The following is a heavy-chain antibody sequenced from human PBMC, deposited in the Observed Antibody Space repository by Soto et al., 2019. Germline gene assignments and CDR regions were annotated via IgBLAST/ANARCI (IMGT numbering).Heavy chain of an antibody. CDR2: IYHTGNA. CDR3: ARDYFDSSDYTTNWFDP. Sequence: SETLSLTCTVSGGSITNSSYYWGWIRQPPGMGLEYIGSIYHTGNAYYNPSLKSRVTIFVDTSKNQFSLKLTSVTAADTALYYCARDYFDSSDYTTNWFDPWGQGTLVTVSS. V-gene: IGHV4-39*01. J-gene: IGHJ5*02. D-gene: IGHD3-22*01. CDR1: GGSITNSSYY.